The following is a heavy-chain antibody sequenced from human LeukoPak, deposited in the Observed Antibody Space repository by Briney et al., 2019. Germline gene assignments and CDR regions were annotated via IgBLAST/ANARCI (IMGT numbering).Heavy chain of an antibody. Sequence: GGSLRLSCAASGFTFSSYAMHWVRQIPGKGLEWVSVISYNGGDKNFADSVKGRFTVSRDNSNNTLFLHMTSLRHEDTAVYFCVKDAGHQDYFDSWSQGTPVTVSS. CDR3: VKDAGHQDYFDS. CDR1: GFTFSSYA. D-gene: IGHD1-1*01. CDR2: ISYNGGDK. V-gene: IGHV3-30*18. J-gene: IGHJ4*02.